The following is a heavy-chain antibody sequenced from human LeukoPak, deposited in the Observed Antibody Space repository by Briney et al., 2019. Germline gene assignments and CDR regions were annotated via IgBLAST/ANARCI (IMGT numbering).Heavy chain of an antibody. D-gene: IGHD6-19*01. J-gene: IGHJ6*02. V-gene: IGHV1-69*04. CDR3: ASPTGYSSGFARRYYYGMDV. Sequence: GASVKVSCKASGGTFSSYAISWVRQAPGQGLEWMGRIIPILGIANYAQKFQGRVTITADKSTSTAYMELSSLRSEDTAVYYCASPTGYSSGFARRYYYGMDVWGQGTTVTVSS. CDR2: IIPILGIA. CDR1: GGTFSSYA.